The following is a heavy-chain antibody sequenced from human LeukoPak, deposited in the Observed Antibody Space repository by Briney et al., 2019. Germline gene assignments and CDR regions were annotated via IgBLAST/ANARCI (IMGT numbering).Heavy chain of an antibody. CDR3: AKGSSGYFADL. V-gene: IGHV3-23*01. CDR1: GFTFNNFA. D-gene: IGHD3-22*01. Sequence: GGSLRLSCAASGFTFNNFAMSWVRQAPGKGLEWVSGISASGGHTYYGDSAKGRFTISRDKSRSTLSLQMNSLRAVDTAVYYCAKGSSGYFADLWGQGTLVTVSS. CDR2: ISASGGHT. J-gene: IGHJ5*02.